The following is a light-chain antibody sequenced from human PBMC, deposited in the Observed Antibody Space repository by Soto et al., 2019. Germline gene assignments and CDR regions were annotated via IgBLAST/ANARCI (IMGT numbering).Light chain of an antibody. CDR3: CSYTSSGTLYV. J-gene: IGLJ1*01. V-gene: IGLV2-14*01. CDR1: SSDIGGYNY. Sequence: QSALTQPASVSGSPGQSITISCTGTSSDIGGYNYVSWYQQHPDKAPKLMIYEVSNRPSGVSIRFSGSKSDNTASLIISGLQAEDEADYYCCSYTSSGTLYVFGTGTKVTVL. CDR2: EVS.